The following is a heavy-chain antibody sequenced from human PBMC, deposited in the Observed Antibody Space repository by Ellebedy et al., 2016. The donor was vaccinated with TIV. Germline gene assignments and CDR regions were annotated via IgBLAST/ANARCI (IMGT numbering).Heavy chain of an antibody. CDR2: IYHFGTT. J-gene: IGHJ4*02. D-gene: IGHD2-21*02. CDR3: TSRARGRSDLGRGLYFDY. Sequence: SETLSLTCSVSGDSISSDHWWNWVRQPPGKGLEWIGEIYHFGTTNNNPSLKSRVTMSVDKSKNQFSLSLSSVTAADTAIYYCTSRARGRSDLGRGLYFDYWGQGTLVTVSS. V-gene: IGHV4-4*02. CDR1: GDSISSDHW.